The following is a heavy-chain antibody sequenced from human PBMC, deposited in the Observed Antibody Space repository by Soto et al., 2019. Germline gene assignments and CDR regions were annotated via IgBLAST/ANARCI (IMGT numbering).Heavy chain of an antibody. J-gene: IGHJ4*02. CDR3: ATVEMATIWGYFDY. CDR1: GYTLTELS. D-gene: IGHD5-12*01. V-gene: IGHV1-24*01. Sequence: ASVKVSCKVSGYTLTELSMHWVRQAPGKGLEWMGGFDPEDGETIYAQKFQGRVTMTEYTSTDTAYMELSSLRSEDTAVYYCATVEMATIWGYFDYWGQGTLVTVSS. CDR2: FDPEDGET.